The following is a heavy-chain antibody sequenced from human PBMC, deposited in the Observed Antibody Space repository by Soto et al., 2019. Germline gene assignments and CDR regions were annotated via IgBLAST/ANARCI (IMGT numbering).Heavy chain of an antibody. Sequence: QVQLVQSGAEVKKPGSSVKLSCKTSGGTFRNYAINWVRQAPGQGLEWMGGSIPVFGTANYAQTFQGRFTITADESTSTAYMALRSLRSEDTAVYYCAIPLPKQQLVRGAFDHWGQGTLVTVAS. CDR3: AIPLPKQQLVRGAFDH. V-gene: IGHV1-69*01. D-gene: IGHD6-13*01. CDR2: SIPVFGTA. J-gene: IGHJ4*02. CDR1: GGTFRNYA.